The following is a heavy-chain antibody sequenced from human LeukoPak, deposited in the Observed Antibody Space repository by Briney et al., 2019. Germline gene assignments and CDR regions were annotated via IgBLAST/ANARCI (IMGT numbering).Heavy chain of an antibody. J-gene: IGHJ6*04. CDR2: ISSSGSTI. D-gene: IGHD3-10*01. CDR1: GFTFSSYE. Sequence: GGSLRLSCAASGFTFSSYEMNWVRQAPGKGLEWVSYISSSGSTIYYADSVKGRFTISRDNAKNSLYPQMNSLRAEDTAVYYCARDPGIYGSGSYRAHYYYYGMDVWGKGTTVTVSS. V-gene: IGHV3-48*03. CDR3: ARDPGIYGSGSYRAHYYYYGMDV.